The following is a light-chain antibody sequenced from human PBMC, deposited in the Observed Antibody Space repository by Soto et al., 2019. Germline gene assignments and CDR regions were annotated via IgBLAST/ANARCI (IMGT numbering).Light chain of an antibody. J-gene: IGLJ2*01. CDR3: GTWDSSLSAGV. CDR1: SSNIGKNY. CDR2: DNN. V-gene: IGLV1-51*01. Sequence: QSVLTQPPSVSAAPGQKVTISCSGSSSNIGKNYVSWYQQLPGTAPKLLIYDNNRRPSGIPDRFSGSKSGTSATLSITGLQTGDEADFYCGTWDSSLSAGVFGGGTKLTVL.